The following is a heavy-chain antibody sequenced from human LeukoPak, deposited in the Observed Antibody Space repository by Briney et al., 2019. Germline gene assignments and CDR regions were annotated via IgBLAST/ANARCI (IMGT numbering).Heavy chain of an antibody. V-gene: IGHV3-23*05. CDR2: FKTNYNQV. CDR1: GFTFSDYT. Sequence: GGSLRLSCVASGFTFSDYTMNWVRQAPGKGLEWVSTFKTNYNQVYYAESVRGRFTISTDNSKNTAYLQMNSLRVEDTALYYCARSVPDYTRFDFWGQGALVTVSS. CDR3: ARSVPDYTRFDF. J-gene: IGHJ4*02. D-gene: IGHD4-11*01.